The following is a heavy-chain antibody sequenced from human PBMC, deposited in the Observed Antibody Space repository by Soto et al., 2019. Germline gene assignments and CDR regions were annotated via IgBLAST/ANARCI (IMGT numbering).Heavy chain of an antibody. D-gene: IGHD2-21*02. J-gene: IGHJ5*02. CDR1: GLIVSSYS. CDR3: ARGPGGNSVGWFDP. V-gene: IGHV3-48*02. Sequence: GSLRLSCAASGLIVSSYSMNWVRQAPGKGLEWVSYISSSSSTIYYADSVKGRFTISRDNAKNSLYLQMNSLRDGDTAAYYCARGPGGNSVGWFDPWGQGTLVTVSS. CDR2: ISSSSSTI.